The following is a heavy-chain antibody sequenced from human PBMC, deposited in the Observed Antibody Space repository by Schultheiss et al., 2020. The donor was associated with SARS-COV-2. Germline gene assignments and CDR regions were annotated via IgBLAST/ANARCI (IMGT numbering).Heavy chain of an antibody. Sequence: SETLSLTCTVSGGSISSSSYYWGWIRQPPGKGLEWIGSIYYSGSTYYNPSLKSRVTISVDTSKNQFSLKLSSVTAADTAVYYCARHGNQWLDYFDYWSQGTLVTVSS. CDR2: IYYSGST. CDR1: GGSISSSSYY. V-gene: IGHV4-39*01. J-gene: IGHJ4*02. CDR3: ARHGNQWLDYFDY. D-gene: IGHD6-19*01.